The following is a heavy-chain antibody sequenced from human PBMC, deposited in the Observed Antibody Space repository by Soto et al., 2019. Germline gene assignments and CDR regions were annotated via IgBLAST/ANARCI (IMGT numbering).Heavy chain of an antibody. Sequence: QVQLVESGGGVVQPGRSLRLSCTGSGFTFSRHGMHWVRQAPGKVLEWVAVIWYDGSQKYYADSVKGRFTISRDNSKNTVYLQMSSLRAEDTAVYKWARIGPLTTNYGLDVWGQGTTVTVSS. CDR3: ARIGPLTTNYGLDV. V-gene: IGHV3-33*01. D-gene: IGHD1-1*01. J-gene: IGHJ6*02. CDR1: GFTFSRHG. CDR2: IWYDGSQK.